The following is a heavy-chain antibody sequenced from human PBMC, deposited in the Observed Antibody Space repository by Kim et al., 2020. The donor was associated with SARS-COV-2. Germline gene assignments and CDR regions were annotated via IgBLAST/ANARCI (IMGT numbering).Heavy chain of an antibody. J-gene: IGHJ6*02. Sequence: SETLSLTCTVSGGSISSYYWSWIRQPPGKGLEWIGYIYYSGSTNYNPSLKGRLTISVDTSKNQFSLKLNSVTAADTAVYYCARGQRITIFGVVREMDVWGQGTTVTVSS. V-gene: IGHV4-59*13. CDR3: ARGQRITIFGVVREMDV. CDR1: GGSISSYY. D-gene: IGHD3-3*01. CDR2: IYYSGST.